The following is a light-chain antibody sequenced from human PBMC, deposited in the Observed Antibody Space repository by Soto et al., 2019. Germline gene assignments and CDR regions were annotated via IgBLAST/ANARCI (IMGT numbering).Light chain of an antibody. J-gene: IGKJ1*01. V-gene: IGKV3-15*01. CDR2: GAS. CDR3: QQYSIWRT. Sequence: EIVMTQSPATLSLSPGERATLCCRASESFSTNLAWYQQKAGQAPRLLIYGASTRATGIPARFSGSGSETEFTLTISSLQSEDFAVYYCQQYSIWRTFGQGTKVDI. CDR1: ESFSTN.